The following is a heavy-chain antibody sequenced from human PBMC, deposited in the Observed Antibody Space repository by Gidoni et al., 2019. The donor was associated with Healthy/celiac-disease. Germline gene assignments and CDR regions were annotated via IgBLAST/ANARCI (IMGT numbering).Heavy chain of an antibody. V-gene: IGHV1-69*01. J-gene: IGHJ5*02. CDR3: ARDHEDP. Sequence: VQLVQSGAAVKKPGYSVKVSFKASGGTFSSYAISGVRQAPGQGLEWLGGIIPIFGTANYAQKFQGRVTITADESTSTAYMELSSLRSEDTAVYYCARDHEDPWGQGTLVTVSS. CDR1: GGTFSSYA. CDR2: IIPIFGTA.